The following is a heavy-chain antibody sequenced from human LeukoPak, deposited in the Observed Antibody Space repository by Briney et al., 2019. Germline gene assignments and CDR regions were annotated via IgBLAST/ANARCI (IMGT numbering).Heavy chain of an antibody. CDR3: ARENSGSYASYFDY. J-gene: IGHJ4*02. V-gene: IGHV3-74*01. CDR2: IKSDGSST. Sequence: GGSLRLSCAASGFTFSSYWMHWVRQAPGKGLVWVSRIKSDGSSTGYADPVKGRFTISRDNSKNTLYLQMNSLRAEDTAVYYCARENSGSYASYFDYWGQGTLVTVSS. D-gene: IGHD1-26*01. CDR1: GFTFSSYW.